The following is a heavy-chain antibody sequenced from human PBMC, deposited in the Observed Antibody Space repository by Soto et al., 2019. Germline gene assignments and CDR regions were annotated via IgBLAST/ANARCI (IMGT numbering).Heavy chain of an antibody. Sequence: QITLKESGPTLVKSTQTLTLTCTFSGFSLTTDGEGVGWVRQSPGEALEWLALIYWDDDERYSPSLKTRLTITKDISRKQVVLVMTIMEPVDTGTYFCAHSRNLITEDAQVGDFDYWGQGT. D-gene: IGHD1-26*01. CDR2: IYWDDDE. CDR1: GFSLTTDGEG. CDR3: AHSRNLITEDAQVGDFDY. J-gene: IGHJ4*02. V-gene: IGHV2-5*02.